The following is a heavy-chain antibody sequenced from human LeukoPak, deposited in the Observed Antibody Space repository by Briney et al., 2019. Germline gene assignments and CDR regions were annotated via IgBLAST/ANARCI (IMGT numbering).Heavy chain of an antibody. CDR1: GYTFTSHG. Sequence: GASVKVSCKASGYTFTSHGISWVRQAPGQGLEWMGWISACIGNTNYAQKLQGRVTMTTDTSTSTAYMELRSLRSDDTTVYYCARVTFAGSPFDYWGQGTLVTVSS. D-gene: IGHD3-16*01. CDR2: ISACIGNT. CDR3: ARVTFAGSPFDY. V-gene: IGHV1-18*01. J-gene: IGHJ4*02.